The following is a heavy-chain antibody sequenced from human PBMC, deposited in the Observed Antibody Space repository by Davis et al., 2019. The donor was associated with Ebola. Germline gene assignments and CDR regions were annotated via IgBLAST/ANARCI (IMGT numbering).Heavy chain of an antibody. CDR1: GGSVSSGSYY. D-gene: IGHD3-10*01. V-gene: IGHV4-61*01. J-gene: IGHJ4*02. CDR2: IYYSGST. CDR3: ARTIDGSGDY. Sequence: PGGSLRLSCTVSGGSVSSGSYYWSWIRQPPGKGLEWIGYIYYSGSTNYNPSLKSRVTISVDTSKNQFSLKLSSVTAADTAVYYCARTIDGSGDYWGQGTLVTVSS.